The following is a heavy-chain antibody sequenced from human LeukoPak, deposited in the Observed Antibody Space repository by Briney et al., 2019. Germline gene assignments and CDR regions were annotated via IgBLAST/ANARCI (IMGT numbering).Heavy chain of an antibody. Sequence: ASVKVSCKASGYTFTSYYMHWVRQAPGQGLEWMGIINPSGGSTNYAQKFQGRVTMTRDTSTSTVYMELSSLRSEDTAVYYCARDPRDTAMGEYGMDVWGQGTTVTVSS. CDR3: ARDPRDTAMGEYGMDV. CDR1: GYTFTSYY. V-gene: IGHV1-46*01. J-gene: IGHJ6*02. D-gene: IGHD5-18*01. CDR2: INPSGGST.